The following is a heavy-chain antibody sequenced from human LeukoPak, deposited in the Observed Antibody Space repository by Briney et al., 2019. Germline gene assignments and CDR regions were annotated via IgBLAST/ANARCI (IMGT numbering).Heavy chain of an antibody. Sequence: GGSLRLSCAASGCSFSSFSMNWVRQAPGKGLEWVSPISRIGRNIYYADSLKGRFTISRDNAKNSLYLQMNSLRVEDTAVYYCARGPRVVPAALGGDYYDSYGMDVWGQGTTVTVSS. CDR2: ISRIGRNI. J-gene: IGHJ6*02. CDR1: GCSFSSFS. V-gene: IGHV3-21*01. CDR3: ARGPRVVPAALGGDYYDSYGMDV. D-gene: IGHD2-2*01.